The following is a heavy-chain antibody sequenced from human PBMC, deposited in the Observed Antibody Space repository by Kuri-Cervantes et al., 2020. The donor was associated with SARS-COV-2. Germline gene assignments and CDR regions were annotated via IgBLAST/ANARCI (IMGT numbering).Heavy chain of an antibody. V-gene: IGHV3-21*01. CDR1: GFTFSSYS. Sequence: GESLKISCAASGFTFSSYSMNWVRQAPRKGLEWVSSISSSSSYIYYADSVKGRFTISRDNAKNSLYLQMNSLRAEDTAVYYCVRDGDHWNFDYWGRGTLVTVSS. CDR3: VRDGDHWNFDY. CDR2: ISSSSSYI. D-gene: IGHD1-1*01. J-gene: IGHJ4*02.